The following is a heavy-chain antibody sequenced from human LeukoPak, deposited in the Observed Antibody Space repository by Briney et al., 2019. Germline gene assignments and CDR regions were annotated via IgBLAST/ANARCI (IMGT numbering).Heavy chain of an antibody. D-gene: IGHD5-18*01. CDR1: GKTLSDLS. CDR2: SDPEDGER. CDR3: VTGFTTMAVDYFDY. J-gene: IGHJ4*02. V-gene: IGHV1-24*01. Sequence: GASVKVSCKVSGKTLSDLSIHWLRQPPGKGLEWLGGSDPEDGERNYAQMFQGRVTMTEDTSIDTAYMELSSLRSEDTAVYYCVTGFTTMAVDYFDYWGQGTLVTVSP.